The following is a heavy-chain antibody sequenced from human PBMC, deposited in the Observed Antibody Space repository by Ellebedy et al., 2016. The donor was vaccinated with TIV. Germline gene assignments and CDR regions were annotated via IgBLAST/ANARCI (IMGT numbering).Heavy chain of an antibody. CDR1: GGSFSGYY. D-gene: IGHD2-2*01. CDR3: TRGGLGYCSSTSCPNDFDY. Sequence: SETLSLXCAVYGGSFSGYYWSWIRQPPGKGLEWIGEINHSGSTNYNPSLKSRVTISVDTSKNQFSLKLSSVTAADTAVYYCTRGGLGYCSSTSCPNDFDYWGQGTLVTVSS. V-gene: IGHV4-34*01. CDR2: INHSGST. J-gene: IGHJ4*02.